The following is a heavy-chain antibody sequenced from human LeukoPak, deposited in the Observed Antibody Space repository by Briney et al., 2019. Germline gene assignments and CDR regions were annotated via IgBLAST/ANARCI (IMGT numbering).Heavy chain of an antibody. V-gene: IGHV3-74*01. J-gene: IGHJ4*02. Sequence: GGSLRLSCAASGFTFSSYGMNWVRQAPGKGLVWVSRINGDGRSIVYADSVKGRFTISRDNANNTLYLQMNSLTADDTAVYYCARGGSQAGSFLDSWGQGILVTVSS. CDR2: INGDGRSI. CDR3: ARGGSQAGSFLDS. D-gene: IGHD3-16*01. CDR1: GFTFSSYG.